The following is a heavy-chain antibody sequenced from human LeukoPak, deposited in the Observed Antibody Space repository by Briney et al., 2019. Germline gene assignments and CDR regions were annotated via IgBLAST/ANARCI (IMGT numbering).Heavy chain of an antibody. CDR3: AKHYGSGSYAPDY. J-gene: IGHJ4*02. CDR2: ISGNDGRT. CDR1: GFTFSNDD. V-gene: IGHV3-23*01. Sequence: GGSLRLSCAASGFTFSNDDMNWVRQAPGKGLEWVSGISGNDGRTYYADSVKGRFTISRDNSKNTLSLQMNSLRAEDTAVYYCAKHYGSGSYAPDYWGPGTLVTVSS. D-gene: IGHD3-10*01.